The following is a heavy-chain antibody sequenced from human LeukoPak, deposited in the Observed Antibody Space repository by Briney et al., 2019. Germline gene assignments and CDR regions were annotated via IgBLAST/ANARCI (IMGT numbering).Heavy chain of an antibody. V-gene: IGHV3-23*01. CDR3: AKDGGYCSGGSCYVGAFDI. CDR2: ISGSGGST. J-gene: IGHJ3*02. Sequence: GGSLRLSCAASGFTFSSYAMSWVRQAPGKGLEWVSAISGSGGSTYYADSVKGRFTISRDNSKNTLYLQMNSLRAEDTAVYYCAKDGGYCSGGSCYVGAFDIWGQGTMVTVSS. D-gene: IGHD2-15*01. CDR1: GFTFSSYA.